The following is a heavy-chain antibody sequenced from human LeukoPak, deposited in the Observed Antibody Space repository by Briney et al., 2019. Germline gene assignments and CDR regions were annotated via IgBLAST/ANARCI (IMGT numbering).Heavy chain of an antibody. J-gene: IGHJ5*02. D-gene: IGHD6-13*01. CDR3: ARTQQLVLRSPLDP. CDR1: GYTFTSYH. Sequence: ASVKVSCKASGYTFTSYHMHWVRQAPGQGLEWMGWMNPYSGNTGYAQNFQGRITITRNTSISTAYMELSSLRSEDTAVYYCARTQQLVLRSPLDPWGQGTLVTVSS. CDR2: MNPYSGNT. V-gene: IGHV1-8*03.